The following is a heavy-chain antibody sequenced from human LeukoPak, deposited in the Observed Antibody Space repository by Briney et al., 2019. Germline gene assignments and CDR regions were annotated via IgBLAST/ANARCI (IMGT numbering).Heavy chain of an antibody. J-gene: IGHJ4*02. CDR3: ARVGYCTNGVCFALDY. CDR2: IYYSGST. V-gene: IGHV4-30-4*08. D-gene: IGHD2-8*01. Sequence: SETLSLTCTVSGGSISSSSCYWGWIRQPPGKGLEWIGYIYYSGSTYYNPSLKSRVTISVDTSKNQFSLKLSSVTAADTAVYYCARVGYCTNGVCFALDYWGQGTLVTVSS. CDR1: GGSISSSSCY.